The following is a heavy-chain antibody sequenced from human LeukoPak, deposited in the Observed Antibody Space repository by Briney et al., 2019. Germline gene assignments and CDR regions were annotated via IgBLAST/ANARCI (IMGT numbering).Heavy chain of an antibody. CDR2: IYTSGST. Sequence: PSETLSLTCTVSGGSISSYYWSWIRQPPGKGLEWIGYIYTSGSTNYNPSLKSRVTISVDTSKNQFSLKLSSVTAADTAVYYCARLGQQWLPDVWGKGTTVTVSS. J-gene: IGHJ6*04. CDR1: GGSISSYY. CDR3: ARLGQQWLPDV. D-gene: IGHD6-19*01. V-gene: IGHV4-4*09.